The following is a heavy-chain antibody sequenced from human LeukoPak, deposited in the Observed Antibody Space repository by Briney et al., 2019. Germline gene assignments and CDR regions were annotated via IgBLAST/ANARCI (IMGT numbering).Heavy chain of an antibody. CDR1: GYTFTSYY. J-gene: IGHJ6*02. D-gene: IGHD5-18*01. Sequence: ASVKVFCKASGYTFTSYYMHWVRQAPGQGLEWMGIINPSGGSTSYAQKFQGRVTMTRDTSTSTVYMELSSLRSEATAVYYCARESREGYSYGSYYYYYGMDVWGQGTTVTVSS. CDR3: ARESREGYSYGSYYYYYGMDV. V-gene: IGHV1-46*01. CDR2: INPSGGST.